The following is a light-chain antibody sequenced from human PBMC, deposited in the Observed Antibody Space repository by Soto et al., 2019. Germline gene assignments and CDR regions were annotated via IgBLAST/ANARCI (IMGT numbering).Light chain of an antibody. CDR1: RDVGTS. Sequence: DVQMTQSPSTLSASIVDRVTITCRASRDVGTSLAWYQHKAGKAPTLLIYGASNLQIRVPSRFICSGSGTDFTLTIANLQPADFADFYGPQYKCCPLSCGQGTKLE. CDR2: GAS. V-gene: IGKV1-5*01. CDR3: PQYKCCPLS. J-gene: IGKJ2*03.